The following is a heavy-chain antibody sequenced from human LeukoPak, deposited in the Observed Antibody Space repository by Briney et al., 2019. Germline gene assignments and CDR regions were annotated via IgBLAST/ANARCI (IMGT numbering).Heavy chain of an antibody. D-gene: IGHD3-10*01. CDR1: GYTFTSYD. CDR2: MNPNSGNT. J-gene: IGHJ4*02. V-gene: IGHV1-8*01. Sequence: ASVKVSRKASGYTFTSYDINWVRQATGQGLEWMGWMNPNSGNTGYAQKFQGRVTMTRNTSISTAYMELSSLRSEDTAVYYCAREGDVLLWFGELEFDYWGQGTLVTVSS. CDR3: AREGDVLLWFGELEFDY.